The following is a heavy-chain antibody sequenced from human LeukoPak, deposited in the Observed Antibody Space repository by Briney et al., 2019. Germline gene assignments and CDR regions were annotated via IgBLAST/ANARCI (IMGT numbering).Heavy chain of an antibody. CDR2: INPNSGGT. J-gene: IGHJ3*02. D-gene: IGHD3-10*01. CDR1: GYTFTGYY. Sequence: AASVKVSCKASGYTFTGYYMHWVRQAPGQGLEWMGWINPNSGGTNYAQKFQGRVTMTRGTSISTGYMELSRLRSDDTAVYYCARVMVRGVLGAFDIWGQGTMVTVSS. CDR3: ARVMVRGVLGAFDI. V-gene: IGHV1-2*02.